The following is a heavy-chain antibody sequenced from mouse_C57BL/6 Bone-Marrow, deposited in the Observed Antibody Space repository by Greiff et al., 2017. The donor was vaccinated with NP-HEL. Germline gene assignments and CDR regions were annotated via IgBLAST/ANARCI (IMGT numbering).Heavy chain of an antibody. CDR2: INPNNGGT. Sequence: EVQLQQSGPELVKPGASVKISCKASGYTFTDYYMNWVKQSHGKSLEWIGDINPNNGGTSYNQKFKGKATLTVDKSSSTAYMELRSLTSEDSAVYYGAREGYGSRLWYFDVWGTGTTVTVSS. V-gene: IGHV1-26*01. CDR3: AREGYGSRLWYFDV. CDR1: GYTFTDYY. D-gene: IGHD1-1*01. J-gene: IGHJ1*03.